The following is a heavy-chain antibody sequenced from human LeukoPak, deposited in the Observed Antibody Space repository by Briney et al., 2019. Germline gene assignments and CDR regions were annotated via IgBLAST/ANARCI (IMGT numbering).Heavy chain of an antibody. CDR2: MNPMSGDT. CDR3: ARGRYMDV. V-gene: IGHV1-8*03. CDR1: GYIFIDYE. J-gene: IGHJ6*04. Sequence: GASVKVSCKASGYIFIDYEINWVRQASGQGFEWMGWMNPMSGDTGYELKLQARVTITRDSSLITVYMELSRLGTEDTALYYCARGRYMDVWGKGTPVTVSS.